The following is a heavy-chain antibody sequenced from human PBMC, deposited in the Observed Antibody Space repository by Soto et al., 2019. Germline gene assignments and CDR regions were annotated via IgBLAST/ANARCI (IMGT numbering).Heavy chain of an antibody. CDR2: ISYDGSNK. V-gene: IGHV3-30*18. CDR1: GFTFSSYG. J-gene: IGHJ4*02. Sequence: QVQLVESGGGVVQPGRSLRLSCAASGFTFSSYGMHWVRQAPGKGLEWVAVISYDGSNKYYADSVKGRFTISRDNSKNTLYLQMNGLRAEDTAVYYCAKGNTAMVKDYWGQGTLVTVSS. D-gene: IGHD5-18*01. CDR3: AKGNTAMVKDY.